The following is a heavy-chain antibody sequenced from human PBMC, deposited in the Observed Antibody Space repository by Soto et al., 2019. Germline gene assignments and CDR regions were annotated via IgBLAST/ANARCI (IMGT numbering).Heavy chain of an antibody. CDR1: GYTFTSYG. Sequence: QVQLVQSGAEVKKPGASVKVSCKASGYTFTSYGISWVRQAPGQGLEWMGWISAYNGNTNYAQKLQGRVTMTTDTSXSXDYMELRSLRSDDTAVYYCARARYCSGGSCRYGMDVWGQGTTVTVSS. D-gene: IGHD2-15*01. CDR3: ARARYCSGGSCRYGMDV. J-gene: IGHJ6*02. CDR2: ISAYNGNT. V-gene: IGHV1-18*01.